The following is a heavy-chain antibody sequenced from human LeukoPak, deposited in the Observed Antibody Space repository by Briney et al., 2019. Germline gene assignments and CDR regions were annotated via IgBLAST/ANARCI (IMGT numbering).Heavy chain of an antibody. D-gene: IGHD3-9*01. CDR2: INGDGSST. V-gene: IGHV3-74*01. CDR1: GFTFSDYW. Sequence: GGSLRLSCAASGFTFSDYWMHWVRQAPGKGLVWVARINGDGSSTTYVASVRGRFTISRDNAKKTLYLQMNSLRAEDTAVYYCARSIGLTGGGVDVWRQGTTVTVSS. CDR3: ARSIGLTGGGVDV. J-gene: IGHJ6*02.